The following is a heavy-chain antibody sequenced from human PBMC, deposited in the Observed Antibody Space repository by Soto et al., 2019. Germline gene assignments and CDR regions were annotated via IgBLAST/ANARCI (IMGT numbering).Heavy chain of an antibody. CDR1: GYTFTIYG. Sequence: QVQLVQSGGEVKKPGASVKVSCKASGYTFTIYGINWVRQAPGQGLEWMGWISPDNGNTNYAQKLQGRVTMTTDTPTSQAYMELRSLRSDVTAVYYCARALGYSGYAGMDVWGQGTTVNVSS. D-gene: IGHD5-12*01. J-gene: IGHJ6*02. CDR3: ARALGYSGYAGMDV. CDR2: ISPDNGNT. V-gene: IGHV1-18*01.